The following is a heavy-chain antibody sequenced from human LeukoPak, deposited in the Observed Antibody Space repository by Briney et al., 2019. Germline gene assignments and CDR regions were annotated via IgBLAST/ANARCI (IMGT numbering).Heavy chain of an antibody. D-gene: IGHD3-10*01. CDR1: GGSISTNTYY. J-gene: IGHJ5*02. V-gene: IGHV4-39*07. CDR3: ARGGYYGSGNDFRFDP. Sequence: SETLSLTCTVSGGSISTNTYYWGWIRQPPGKGLEWIGSMSYGGTTYYNPSLKSRVTISVDTSKNQFSLKLSSVTAADTAVYYCARGGYYGSGNDFRFDPWGQGTLVTVSS. CDR2: MSYGGTT.